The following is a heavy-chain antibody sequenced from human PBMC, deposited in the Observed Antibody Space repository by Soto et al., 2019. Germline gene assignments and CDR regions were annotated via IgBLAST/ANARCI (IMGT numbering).Heavy chain of an antibody. J-gene: IGHJ5*02. CDR3: TTRLPGYSSGWSDPNWFDP. CDR2: IKSKTDGGTT. Sequence: GGSLRLSCAASGFTFSNAWMNWVRQAPGKGLEWVGRIKSKTDGGTTDYAAPVKGRFTISRDDSKNTLYLQMNSLKTEDTAVYYCTTRLPGYSSGWSDPNWFDPWGQGTLVTVSS. D-gene: IGHD6-19*01. V-gene: IGHV3-15*07. CDR1: GFTFSNAW.